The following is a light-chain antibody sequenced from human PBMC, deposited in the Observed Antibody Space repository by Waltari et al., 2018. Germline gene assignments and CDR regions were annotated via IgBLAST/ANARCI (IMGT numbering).Light chain of an antibody. CDR1: RCISSW. V-gene: IGKV1-5*03. CDR3: QQYNSYPWT. J-gene: IGKJ1*01. CDR2: KAS. Sequence: DIQMTQSPSTLSASVGDRFTFTCRASRCISSWLAWYQQKPGKAPKLLIYKASSLESGVPSRFSGSGSGTEFTLTISRLQPDDFATYYCQQYNSYPWTFGQGTKVEIK.